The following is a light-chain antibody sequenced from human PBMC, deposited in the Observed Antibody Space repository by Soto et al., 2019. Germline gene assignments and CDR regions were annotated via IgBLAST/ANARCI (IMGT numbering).Light chain of an antibody. CDR3: SSYAHTSVV. J-gene: IGLJ2*01. CDR2: EVS. V-gene: IGLV2-14*01. Sequence: QSVLTQPASVSGSPGQSITISCTGTSSDVGAYNYVSWYQQHPGKAPKLMIYEVSNRPSGVSNRFSGSKSGNTASLTISGLQAEDEADYYCSSYAHTSVVFGGGTQLTVL. CDR1: SSDVGAYNY.